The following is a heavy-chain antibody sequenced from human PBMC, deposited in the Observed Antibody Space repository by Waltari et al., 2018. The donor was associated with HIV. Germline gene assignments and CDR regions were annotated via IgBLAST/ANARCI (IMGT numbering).Heavy chain of an antibody. D-gene: IGHD3-10*01. CDR2: IKTKGDCGAT. CDR1: GFTLNSVW. J-gene: IGHJ4*02. CDR3: TSEEDYGSGSHFDY. Sequence: EVQLVESGGDLLKPGGCLRLSCAASGFTLNSVWMSWVRQAPGKGLGWVGRIKTKGDCGATDYAAAVKGRFTISRDDSKNTVYLQMNSLKIEDTAVYYCTSEEDYGSGSHFDYWGQGTLVTVSS. V-gene: IGHV3-15*01.